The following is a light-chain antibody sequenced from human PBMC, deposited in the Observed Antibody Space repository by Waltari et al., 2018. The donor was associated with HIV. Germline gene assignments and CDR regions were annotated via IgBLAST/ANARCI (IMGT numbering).Light chain of an antibody. CDR2: GAS. CDR1: QDISTY. V-gene: IGKV1-8*01. CDR3: QQFYAYPRT. J-gene: IGKJ1*01. Sequence: AIQMTQSPSSFSASLGAKVTITCRASQDISTYLAWYQQKPGKAPQLLIYGASTLQSGVPSRFSGSGSGTDFTLTISCLQSDDFATYYCQQFYAYPRTFGQGTTVEIK.